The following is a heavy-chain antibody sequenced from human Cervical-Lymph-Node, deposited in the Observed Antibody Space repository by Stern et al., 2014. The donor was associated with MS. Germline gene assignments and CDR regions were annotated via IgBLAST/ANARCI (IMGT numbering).Heavy chain of an antibody. D-gene: IGHD3-10*01. CDR2: ISSSSSYI. CDR1: GFTFSSYS. J-gene: IGHJ4*02. V-gene: IGHV3-21*01. CDR3: ARDNGLYYYGSGSDHFDY. Sequence: EVQMVESGGGLVKPGGSLRLSCAASGFTFSSYSMNWVRQAPGKGLEWVSSISSSSSYIYYADSVKGRFTISRDNAKNSLYLQMNSLRAEDTAVYYCARDNGLYYYGSGSDHFDYWGQGTLVTVSS.